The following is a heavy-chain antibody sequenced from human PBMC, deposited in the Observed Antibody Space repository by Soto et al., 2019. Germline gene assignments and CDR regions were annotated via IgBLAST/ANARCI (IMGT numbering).Heavy chain of an antibody. CDR1: GFTVSSNY. V-gene: IGHV3-53*01. CDR2: IYSGGST. CDR3: GRESPVGGGAYYYYGMDV. D-gene: IGHD3-16*01. J-gene: IGHJ6*02. Sequence: EVQLVESGGGLIQPGGSLRLSCAASGFTVSSNYMSWVRQAPGKGLEWVSVIYSGGSTYYADSVKGRFTISRDNSKNTLYLQMNSQRAEDTAVYYCGRESPVGGGAYYYYGMDVWGQGTTVTVSS.